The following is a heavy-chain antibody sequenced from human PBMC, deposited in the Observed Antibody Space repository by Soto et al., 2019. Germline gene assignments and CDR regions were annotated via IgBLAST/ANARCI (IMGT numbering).Heavy chain of an antibody. Sequence: QVQLVESGGGVVQPGRSLRLSCAASGFTSSSFVIHWVRQAPGKGLEWLAVISSDGKNQYYADSVKGRFTISRDNSKNTLYLQVNSLRAEDTAVYFCAKERGVLDASDIWGQGTMVTVSS. CDR3: AKERGVLDASDI. J-gene: IGHJ3*02. CDR1: GFTSSSFV. CDR2: ISSDGKNQ. D-gene: IGHD3-10*01. V-gene: IGHV3-30*18.